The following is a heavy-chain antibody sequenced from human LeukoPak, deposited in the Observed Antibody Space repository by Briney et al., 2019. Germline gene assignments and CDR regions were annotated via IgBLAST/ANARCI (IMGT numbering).Heavy chain of an antibody. CDR2: ISYDGSNK. CDR1: GFTFNSYA. D-gene: IGHD3-22*01. Sequence: GRSLRLSCAASGFTFNSYAMHWVRQAPGKGLEWVAVISYDGSNKYYADSVKGRFTISRDNSKNTLYLQMNSLRAEDTAMYYCARDGHRRYYYGSSGREDVFDTWGQGTMVTVSS. CDR3: ARDGHRRYYYGSSGREDVFDT. J-gene: IGHJ3*02. V-gene: IGHV3-30*04.